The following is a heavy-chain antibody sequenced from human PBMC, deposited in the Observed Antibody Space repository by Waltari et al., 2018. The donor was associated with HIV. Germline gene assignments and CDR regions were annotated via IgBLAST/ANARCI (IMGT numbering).Heavy chain of an antibody. CDR1: GFTFRDYD. J-gene: IGHJ6*02. D-gene: IGHD2-15*01. CDR3: ARESGPSKDYYDMDV. V-gene: IGHV3-11*01. Sequence: QVHLVESGGGLVRPGGSLRLSCAASGFTFRDYDMSWIRQAPGKGLEWVAYISRSGNTIYDADSVKRRFTISRDNAKNSLYLQMNSLRAEDTAVYYCARESGPSKDYYDMDVWGQGTTVTVSS. CDR2: ISRSGNTI.